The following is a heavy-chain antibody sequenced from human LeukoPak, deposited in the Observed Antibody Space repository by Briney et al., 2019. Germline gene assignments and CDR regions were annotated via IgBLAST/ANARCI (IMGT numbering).Heavy chain of an antibody. D-gene: IGHD3-22*01. V-gene: IGHV3-53*01. CDR3: ARDPGYDSSGYALGY. Sequence: GGSLRLSCAASGFTVSGNYMSWVRQAPGKGLEWVSVIYSGGSTYYADSVKGRFTISRDNSKNTLYLQMNSLRAEDTAVYYCARDPGYDSSGYALGYWGQGTLVTVSS. CDR1: GFTVSGNY. CDR2: IYSGGST. J-gene: IGHJ4*02.